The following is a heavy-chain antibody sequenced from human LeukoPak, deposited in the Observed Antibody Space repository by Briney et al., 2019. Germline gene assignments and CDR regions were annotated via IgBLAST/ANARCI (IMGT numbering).Heavy chain of an antibody. V-gene: IGHV1-2*06. Sequence: ASVKVSCKASGYTLTGYYMHWVRQAPGQGLEWMGRIHPNSGGTNYAQKFQGRVTMTRDTSISTAYMELSRLRSDDTAVYYCARPHSSSFYVVDYWGQGTLVTVSS. CDR2: IHPNSGGT. J-gene: IGHJ4*02. D-gene: IGHD6-13*01. CDR3: ARPHSSSFYVVDY. CDR1: GYTLTGYY.